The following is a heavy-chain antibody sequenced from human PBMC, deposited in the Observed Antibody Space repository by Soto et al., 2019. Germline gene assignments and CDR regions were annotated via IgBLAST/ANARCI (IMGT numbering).Heavy chain of an antibody. Sequence: SETLSLTCTVSGGSISSGDYYWSWIRQPPGKGLEWIGYIYYSGSTYYNPSLKSRVTISVDTPKNQFSLKLSSVTAADTAVYYCARDGYSSGWFDYWGQGTQVTVSS. CDR2: IYYSGST. CDR1: GGSISSGDYY. D-gene: IGHD6-19*01. J-gene: IGHJ4*02. V-gene: IGHV4-30-4*01. CDR3: ARDGYSSGWFDY.